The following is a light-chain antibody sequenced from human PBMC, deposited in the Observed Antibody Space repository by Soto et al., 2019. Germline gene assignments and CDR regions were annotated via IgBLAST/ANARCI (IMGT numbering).Light chain of an antibody. V-gene: IGKV1-5*01. J-gene: IGKJ2*01. CDR1: QSISSR. Sequence: DIQMTQSPSTLSASVGDRVTITCRASQSISSRLARYQQKPGKAPNLLIYDASSFESGVPSRFSGTGSETEFTLTISSLQPDDFATYYCQQYNSFPYTFGQGAKLQIK. CDR3: QQYNSFPYT. CDR2: DAS.